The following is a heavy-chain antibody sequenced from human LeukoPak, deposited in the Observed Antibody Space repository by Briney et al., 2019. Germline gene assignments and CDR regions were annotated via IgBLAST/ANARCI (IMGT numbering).Heavy chain of an antibody. CDR2: IIQDGSGT. J-gene: IGHJ4*02. D-gene: IGHD3-16*01. CDR1: GFAFSTYW. Sequence: GGSLRLSCAASGFAFSTYWTTWVRQAPGKGLEWVANIIQDGSGTYYVDSVTGRFTISRDNAKSSLYLQVNSLRAEDSAVYYCAKGDPVSGVYWGRGTLVTVSS. V-gene: IGHV3-7*01. CDR3: AKGDPVSGVY.